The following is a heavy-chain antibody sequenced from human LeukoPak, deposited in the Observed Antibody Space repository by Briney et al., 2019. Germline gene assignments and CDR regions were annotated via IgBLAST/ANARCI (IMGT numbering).Heavy chain of an antibody. CDR1: GFTFSSYG. J-gene: IGHJ4*02. CDR3: ARLRQFGEPALYYFDY. CDR2: ISGSSSYI. V-gene: IGHV3-21*01. Sequence: GGTLRLSCAASGFTFSSYGMSWVRQTPGKGLEWVSSISGSSSYIYYADSVKGRFAISRDNAKNSLYLQMSSLRAEDTAVYFCARLRQFGEPALYYFDYWGQGTLVTVSS. D-gene: IGHD3-10*01.